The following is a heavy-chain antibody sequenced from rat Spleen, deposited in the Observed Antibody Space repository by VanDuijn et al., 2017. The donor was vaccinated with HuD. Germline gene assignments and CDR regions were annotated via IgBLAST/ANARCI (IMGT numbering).Heavy chain of an antibody. J-gene: IGHJ2*01. D-gene: IGHD1-12*03. CDR3: ARSSIYYYDGYFFDY. CDR2: ISYSGST. Sequence: EVQLQESGPGLVKPSQSLSLTCSVTGYSITSNYWGWIRKFPGNKMEWMGYISYSGSTSYNPSLKSRISITRDTSKNQFFLQLNSVTTEDTATYYCARSSIYYYDGYFFDYWGQGVMVTVSS. V-gene: IGHV3-1*01. CDR1: GYSITSNY.